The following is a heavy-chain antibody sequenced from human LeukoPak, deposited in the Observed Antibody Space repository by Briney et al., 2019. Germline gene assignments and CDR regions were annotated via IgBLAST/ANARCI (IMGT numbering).Heavy chain of an antibody. CDR1: GFTFSSYA. J-gene: IGHJ3*02. Sequence: PGGSLRLSCSASGFTFSSYAMSWVRQAPGKGLEWVSAINGSGGSTYYADSVKGRFTISRDNSKNTLYLQMNSLRAEDTAVYYCAKPFAVLWFGEWGFDFDIWGQGTMVTVSS. V-gene: IGHV3-23*01. CDR2: INGSGGST. D-gene: IGHD3-10*01. CDR3: AKPFAVLWFGEWGFDFDI.